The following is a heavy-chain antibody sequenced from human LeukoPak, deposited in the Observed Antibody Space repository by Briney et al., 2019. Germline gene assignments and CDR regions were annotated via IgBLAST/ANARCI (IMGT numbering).Heavy chain of an antibody. J-gene: IGHJ4*02. V-gene: IGHV1-18*01. CDR3: ARDPSDWPLDY. D-gene: IGHD3-9*01. CDR2: ISAYNGNT. CDR1: GYGFTSYG. Sequence: ASGKLSCKSSGYGFTSYGISWVRQAPGQGLGWMGWISAYNGNTHYAQKLQGRVTMTTDTSTSTAYMELRSLRSDETAVYYCARDPSDWPLDYWGQGTLVTVSS.